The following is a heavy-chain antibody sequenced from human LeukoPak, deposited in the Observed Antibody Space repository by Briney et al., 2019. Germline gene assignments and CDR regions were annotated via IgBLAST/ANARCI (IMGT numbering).Heavy chain of an antibody. V-gene: IGHV1-24*01. J-gene: IGHJ5*02. CDR3: VNYGSGSYYRYNWFDP. CDR1: GYTLTELS. Sequence: ASVKVSCKVSGYTLTELSMHWVRQAPGKGLEWMGGFDPEDGETIYAQKFQGRVTMTEDTSTDTAYMELSSLRSEDTAVYYCVNYGSGSYYRYNWFDPWGQGTLVTVSS. D-gene: IGHD3-10*01. CDR2: FDPEDGET.